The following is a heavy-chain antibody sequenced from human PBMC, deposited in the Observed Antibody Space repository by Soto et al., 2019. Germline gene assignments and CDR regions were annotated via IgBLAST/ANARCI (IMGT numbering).Heavy chain of an antibody. Sequence: EVQLVESGGGLVQPGRSLRLSCAASGFTFDDYAMHWVRQAPGKGLEWVSGISWNSGSIGYADSVKGRFTISRDNAKNSLYLQMNSLRAEDTALYYCAKDCAAAAPDAFDIWGQGTMVTVSS. CDR3: AKDCAAAAPDAFDI. J-gene: IGHJ3*02. CDR1: GFTFDDYA. V-gene: IGHV3-9*01. D-gene: IGHD6-13*01. CDR2: ISWNSGSI.